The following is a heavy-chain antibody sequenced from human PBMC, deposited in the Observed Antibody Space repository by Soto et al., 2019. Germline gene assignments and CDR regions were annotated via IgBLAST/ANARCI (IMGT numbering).Heavy chain of an antibody. CDR1: GGSISSGGDY. D-gene: IGHD6-13*01. CDR3: ARVSSSWLHFDY. Sequence: PSETLSLTCTVSGGSISSGGDYCSWIRQHPGKGLEWIGYIYYSGSTYYNPSLKSRVTISVDTSKNQFSLKLSSVTAADTAVYYCARVSSSWLHFDYWGQGTLVTVSS. V-gene: IGHV4-31*03. CDR2: IYYSGST. J-gene: IGHJ4*02.